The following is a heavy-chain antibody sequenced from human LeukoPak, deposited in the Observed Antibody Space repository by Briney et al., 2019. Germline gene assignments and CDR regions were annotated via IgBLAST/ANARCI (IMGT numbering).Heavy chain of an antibody. V-gene: IGHV3-23*01. D-gene: IGHD1-26*01. Sequence: PGGSLRLSCAASGFTFSSYAMSWVRQAPGKGLEWVSAISGSGGSTYYADSVKGRFTISRDNSKNTLYLQMNSLRAEDTAVYYCAKLSGSYYGAGLPDLYYFDYWGQGTLVTVSS. CDR1: GFTFSSYA. CDR3: AKLSGSYYGAGLPDLYYFDY. CDR2: ISGSGGST. J-gene: IGHJ4*02.